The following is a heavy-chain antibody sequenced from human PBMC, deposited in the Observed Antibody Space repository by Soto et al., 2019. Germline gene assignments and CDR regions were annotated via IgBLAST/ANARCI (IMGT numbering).Heavy chain of an antibody. V-gene: IGHV4-61*05. CDR2: IYYSGST. J-gene: IGHJ5*02. D-gene: IGHD3-10*02. Sequence: SETLSLTCTVSGGSISSSSYYWSWIRQPPGKGLEWIGYIYYSGSTNYNPSLKSRVTISVDTSKNQFSLKLSSVTAADTAVYYCARHLLGSGSYSFLITGVNNWFDPWGQGTLVTVSS. CDR3: ARHLLGSGSYSFLITGVNNWFDP. CDR1: GGSISSSSYY.